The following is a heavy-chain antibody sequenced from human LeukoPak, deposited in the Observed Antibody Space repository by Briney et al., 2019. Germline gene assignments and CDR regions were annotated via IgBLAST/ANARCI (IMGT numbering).Heavy chain of an antibody. CDR2: IYYSGST. CDR1: GGSISSSIYY. J-gene: IGHJ4*02. Sequence: PSETLSLTCTVSGGSISSSIYYWGWVRQPPGNGLEWIGSIYYSGSTFYTPSLKSRVTISVETSKNQFSLKLSSVTAADTAVYFCARHNEGYFPQYYFDYWGQGTLVTVSS. D-gene: IGHD2-21*01. V-gene: IGHV4-39*01. CDR3: ARHNEGYFPQYYFDY.